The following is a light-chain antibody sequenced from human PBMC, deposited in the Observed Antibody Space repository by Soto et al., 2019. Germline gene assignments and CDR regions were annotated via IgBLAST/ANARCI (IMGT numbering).Light chain of an antibody. CDR3: QQRSNWRGLFT. V-gene: IGKV3-11*01. CDR1: QSVSSY. J-gene: IGKJ3*01. Sequence: EIVLTQSPATLSLSPGERATLSCRASQSVSSYLAWYQQKPGQAPRLLIYDASNRATGIPARLSGSGSGTDFTLTISSLGPEDCAVYSCQQRSNWRGLFTFGPGTKVDIK. CDR2: DAS.